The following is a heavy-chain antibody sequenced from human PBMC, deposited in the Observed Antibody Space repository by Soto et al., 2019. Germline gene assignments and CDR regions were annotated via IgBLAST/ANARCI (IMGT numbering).Heavy chain of an antibody. Sequence: QVQLVESGGGVVQPGRSLRLSCAASGFTFSSYGMHWVRQAPGKGLEWVAVIWYDGSNKYYADSVKGRFTISRDTSKNTLYLQMNSLRAEDTAVYYCARDSSPLIPEYFQHWGQGTLVTVSS. V-gene: IGHV3-33*01. D-gene: IGHD2-21*01. CDR3: ARDSSPLIPEYFQH. CDR1: GFTFSSYG. J-gene: IGHJ1*01. CDR2: IWYDGSNK.